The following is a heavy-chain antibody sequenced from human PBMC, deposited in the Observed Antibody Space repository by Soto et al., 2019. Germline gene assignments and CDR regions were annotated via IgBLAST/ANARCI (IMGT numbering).Heavy chain of an antibody. V-gene: IGHV4-31*03. J-gene: IGHJ5*02. CDR2: IYYSGSM. CDR3: ARCLTTLTTSSNWFAP. Sequence: SETLSLTCTVSGGSISSGGSYWSWIRQHPGKGLEWIGYIYYSGSMYYNPSLESRVTISVDTSKKQFSLKLTSVTAADTAVYYCARCLTTLTTSSNWFAPWGQGTLVPVSS. CDR1: GGSISSGGSY. D-gene: IGHD4-17*01.